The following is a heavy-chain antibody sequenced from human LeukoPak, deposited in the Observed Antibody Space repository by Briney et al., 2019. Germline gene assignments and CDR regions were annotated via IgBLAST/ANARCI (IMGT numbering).Heavy chain of an antibody. V-gene: IGHV5-51*01. CDR1: GYSFTSYW. J-gene: IGHJ5*02. CDR3: ARHWLSGGYCSGGSCGGPSNWFDP. CDR2: IYPGDSDT. Sequence: GESLKISCKGSGYSFTSYWIGWVRQMPGKGLEWMGIIYPGDSDTRYSPSFQGQVTISADKSISTAYLQWSSLKASDTAMYYCARHWLSGGYCSGGSCGGPSNWFDPWGQGTLVTVSS. D-gene: IGHD2-15*01.